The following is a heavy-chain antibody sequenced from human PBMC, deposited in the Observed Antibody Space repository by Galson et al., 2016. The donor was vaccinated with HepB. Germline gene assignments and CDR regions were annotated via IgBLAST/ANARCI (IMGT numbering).Heavy chain of an antibody. CDR1: GYTFVSYG. CDR2: ISAYNGDT. V-gene: IGHV1-18*01. J-gene: IGHJ6*02. D-gene: IGHD1-7*01. Sequence: SVKVSCKASGYTFVSYGISWVRQAPGQGLEWMGWISAYNGDTKSAQKLQGRVTMTTDTSTSTAYMELRSLRSDDTAVYYCARRYRWNYGLYYYHAMDVWGQGTTVTVSS. CDR3: ARRYRWNYGLYYYHAMDV.